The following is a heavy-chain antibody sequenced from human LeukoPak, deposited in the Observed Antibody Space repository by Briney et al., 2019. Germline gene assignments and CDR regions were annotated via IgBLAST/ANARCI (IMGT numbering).Heavy chain of an antibody. CDR3: ARGGTESYIYYFDY. Sequence: GGSLRLSCAASGFTFDDYAMHWVRQAPGKGLEWVSGISWNSGSIDYADSVKGRFTISRDNAKNSLYLQMNSLRAEDTAVYYCARGGTESYIYYFDYWGQGTLVTVSS. CDR2: ISWNSGSI. D-gene: IGHD1-26*01. V-gene: IGHV3-9*01. J-gene: IGHJ4*02. CDR1: GFTFDDYA.